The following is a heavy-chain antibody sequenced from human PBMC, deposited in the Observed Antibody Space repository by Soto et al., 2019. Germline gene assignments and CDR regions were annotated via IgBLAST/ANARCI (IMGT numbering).Heavy chain of an antibody. J-gene: IGHJ4*02. Sequence: KPSETLSLTCIVSSRSISGGDFHWSWNRQPPGKGLEWIGYIYYTGNTDYNSSLKSRIKISVDTSKNQFSLKLTSVTAADTAVYYCARGRRFTSSWFFFDSWGQGTLVTVSS. CDR1: SRSISGGDFH. CDR2: IYYTGNT. D-gene: IGHD6-13*01. CDR3: ARGRRFTSSWFFFDS. V-gene: IGHV4-30-4*01.